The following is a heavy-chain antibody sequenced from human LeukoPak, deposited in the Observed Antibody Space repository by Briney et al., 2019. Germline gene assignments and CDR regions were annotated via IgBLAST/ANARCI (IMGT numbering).Heavy chain of an antibody. CDR1: GYSLTSYW. CDR3: ARRGSGTYYDYYSDF. D-gene: IGHD1-26*01. Sequence: GESLKISCKGSGYSLTSYWIGWVRQMPGKGLEWMGIIYPGDSDTRYSPSFQGQVTISADKSINTAYLQWSSLRASDTAMYYCARRGSGTYYDYYSDFWGQGTLVTVSS. CDR2: IYPGDSDT. J-gene: IGHJ4*02. V-gene: IGHV5-51*01.